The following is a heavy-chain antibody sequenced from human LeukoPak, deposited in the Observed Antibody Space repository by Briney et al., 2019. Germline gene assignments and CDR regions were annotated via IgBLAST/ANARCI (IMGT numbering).Heavy chain of an antibody. Sequence: ASVKVSCKASGYTFTGYYMHWVRQAPGQGLEWMGWINPNSGGTNYAQKFQGRVTMTRDTSISTAYMELSRLRSDDTAVYYCARVHSGSWYSVGYWGQGTLVTVSS. D-gene: IGHD6-13*01. J-gene: IGHJ4*02. CDR1: GYTFTGYY. CDR2: INPNSGGT. V-gene: IGHV1-2*02. CDR3: ARVHSGSWYSVGY.